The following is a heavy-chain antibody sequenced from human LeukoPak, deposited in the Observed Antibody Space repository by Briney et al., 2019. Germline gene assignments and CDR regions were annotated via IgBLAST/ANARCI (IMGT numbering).Heavy chain of an antibody. V-gene: IGHV3-48*02. J-gene: IGHJ4*02. CDR2: ISARSTII. CDR3: SRVLTVGQTGGVDY. Sequence: GGSLRLSCVPAGFSFATASINWVRQAPGKGLEWVAHISARSTIIYYADSVKGRFTISRDNVKNLLFLQMNSLRHDDEAMYDCSRVLTVGQTGGVDYWGQGTLVSVSS. CDR1: GFSFATAS. D-gene: IGHD1-14*01.